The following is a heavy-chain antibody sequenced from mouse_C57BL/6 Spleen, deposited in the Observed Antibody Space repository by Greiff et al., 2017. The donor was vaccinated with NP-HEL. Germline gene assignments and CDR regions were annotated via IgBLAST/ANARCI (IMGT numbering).Heavy chain of an antibody. CDR3: ARGSNYEGDY. Sequence: VQLQQSGPELVKPGASVKISCKASGYTFTDYYMNWVKQSHGKSLEWIGDINPNNGGTSYNQKFKGKATLTVDKSSSTAYMELRSLTSEDSAVYYCARGSNYEGDYWGQGTTLTVSS. CDR1: GYTFTDYY. J-gene: IGHJ2*01. CDR2: INPNNGGT. V-gene: IGHV1-26*01. D-gene: IGHD2-5*01.